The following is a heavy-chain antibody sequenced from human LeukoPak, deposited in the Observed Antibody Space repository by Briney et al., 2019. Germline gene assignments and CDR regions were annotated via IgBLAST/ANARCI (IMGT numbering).Heavy chain of an antibody. CDR1: GGTFSSYA. D-gene: IGHD2-15*01. Sequence: ASVKVSCKASGGTFSSYAISWVRQAPGQGLEWMGGIIPIFGTANYAQKFQGRVTITADESTSTAYMELSSLRSEDTAVYYCARGSNIVVTSPPHDAFDIWGQGTMVTVSS. J-gene: IGHJ3*02. V-gene: IGHV1-69*13. CDR3: ARGSNIVVTSPPHDAFDI. CDR2: IIPIFGTA.